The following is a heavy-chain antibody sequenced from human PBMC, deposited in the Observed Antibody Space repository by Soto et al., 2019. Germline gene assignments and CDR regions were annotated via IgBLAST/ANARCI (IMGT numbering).Heavy chain of an antibody. CDR1: GGSVSSGDYY. J-gene: IGHJ6*02. CDR3: ARDNTVTRRYYYYGMDV. CDR2: ISDSGNT. D-gene: IGHD4-17*01. Sequence: TLSLSCTVSGGSVSSGDYYWIWIRQPPGKGLEWIGYISDSGNTYYNPSLKSRVSVSVDTSKNQFSLNLSSVTAADTALYYRARDNTVTRRYYYYGMDVWGQGTTVTVSS. V-gene: IGHV4-30-4*01.